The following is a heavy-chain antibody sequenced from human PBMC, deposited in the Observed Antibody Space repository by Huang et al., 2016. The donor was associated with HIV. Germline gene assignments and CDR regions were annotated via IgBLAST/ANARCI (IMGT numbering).Heavy chain of an antibody. J-gene: IGHJ3*02. Sequence: QVQLQQWGAGLLKPSETLSLTCAVYGGSFSGYYWSWIRQSPGKGLEWIWEINHSGSTNYNPSLKSRLTISVDTSKNQFSLKLSSVTAADTAVYYCARERMMSWLDDHDAFDIWGQGTMVTVSS. CDR1: GGSFSGYY. CDR2: INHSGST. V-gene: IGHV4-34*01. CDR3: ARERMMSWLDDHDAFDI. D-gene: IGHD1-1*01.